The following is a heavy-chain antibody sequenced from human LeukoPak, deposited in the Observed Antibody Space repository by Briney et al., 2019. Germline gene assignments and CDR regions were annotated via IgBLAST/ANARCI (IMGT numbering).Heavy chain of an antibody. CDR2: IKSKTDGGTT. Sequence: GGSLRLSCAASGFTFSNAWMSWVRQAPGKGLEWVGRIKSKTDGGTTDYAAPVKGRFTISRDDSKNTLYLQMNSLKTEDTAVYYCTTDPNCYGSGSFHNWGQGTLVTVSS. CDR3: TTDPNCYGSGSFHN. CDR1: GFTFSNAW. J-gene: IGHJ4*02. V-gene: IGHV3-15*01. D-gene: IGHD3-10*01.